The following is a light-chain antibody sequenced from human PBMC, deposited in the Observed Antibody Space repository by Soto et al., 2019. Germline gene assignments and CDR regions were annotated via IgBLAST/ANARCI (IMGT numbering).Light chain of an antibody. CDR1: SSDVGGYNY. V-gene: IGLV2-8*01. CDR3: ISYAGTNKFI. CDR2: EVN. Sequence: QSALTQPPSASGSPGQSFTISCTGTSSDVGGYNYVSWYQQHPGKAPKLMIYEVNKRPSGVPDRFSGSKSGNTASLTVSGLQAEDEADYYCISYAGTNKFIFGGGTKLTVL. J-gene: IGLJ2*01.